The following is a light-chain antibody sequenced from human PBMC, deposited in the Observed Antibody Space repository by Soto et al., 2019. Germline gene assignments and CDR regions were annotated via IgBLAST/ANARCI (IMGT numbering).Light chain of an antibody. CDR3: QVYGSSPPGT. V-gene: IGKV3-20*01. J-gene: IGKJ1*01. CDR2: DAS. CDR1: QSLSSY. Sequence: ELLLTQCPATLSLSPGERATLSCRASQSLSSYLAWYQQKPGQAPRLLIYDASNRATGIPDKFSGSGSGTDFTLTISRLEPEDFAVYYCQVYGSSPPGTFGQGTKVDIK.